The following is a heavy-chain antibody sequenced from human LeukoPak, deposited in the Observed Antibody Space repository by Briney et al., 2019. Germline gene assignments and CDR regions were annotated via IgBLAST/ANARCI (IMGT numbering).Heavy chain of an antibody. CDR2: INPNSGGT. D-gene: IGHD3-22*01. CDR1: GYTFTGYY. Sequence: ASVKVSCKASGYTFTGYYMHWVRQAPGQGLEWMGWINPNSGGTNYAQKFQGRVTMARDTSISTAYMELSRLRSDDTAVYYCARDGNYDSSGYQTLDYYYMDVWGKGTTVTVSS. CDR3: ARDGNYDSSGYQTLDYYYMDV. J-gene: IGHJ6*03. V-gene: IGHV1-2*02.